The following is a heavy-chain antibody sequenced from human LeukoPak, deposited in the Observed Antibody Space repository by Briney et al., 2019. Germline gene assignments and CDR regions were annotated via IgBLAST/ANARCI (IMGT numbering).Heavy chain of an antibody. Sequence: GGSLRLSCAASGFTFNSYCMSWVRQAPGKGLEWVSAISGSGGSTYYADSVKGRFTISRDNSKNTLYLQMNSLRAEDTAVYYCAKDRRVGAIADYWGQGTLVTVSS. CDR2: ISGSGGST. V-gene: IGHV3-23*01. CDR3: AKDRRVGAIADY. J-gene: IGHJ4*02. D-gene: IGHD1-26*01. CDR1: GFTFNSYC.